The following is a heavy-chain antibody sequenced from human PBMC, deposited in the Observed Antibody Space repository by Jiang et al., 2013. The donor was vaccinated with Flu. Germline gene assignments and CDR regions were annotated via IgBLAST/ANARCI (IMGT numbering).Heavy chain of an antibody. V-gene: IGHV4-4*07. J-gene: IGHJ2*01. CDR1: GGSISSYY. CDR3: AREARRVYSSSWYGSPIYWYFDL. CDR2: IYTSGST. D-gene: IGHD6-13*01. Sequence: GSGLVKPSETLSLTCTVSGGSISSYYWSWIRQPAGKGLEWIGRIYTSGSTNYNPSLKSRVTMSVDTSKNQFSLKLSSVTAADTAVYYCAREARRVYSSSWYGSPIYWYFDLWGRGTLVTVSS.